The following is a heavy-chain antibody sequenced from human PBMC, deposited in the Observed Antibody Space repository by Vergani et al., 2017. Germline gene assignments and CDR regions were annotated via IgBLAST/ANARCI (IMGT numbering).Heavy chain of an antibody. V-gene: IGHV4-59*01. CDR1: GGSISSYY. CDR3: AGDSLSSGYQGWFDP. D-gene: IGHD3-22*01. CDR2: IYYSGST. Sequence: QVQLQESGPGLVKPSETLSLTCTVSGGSISSYYWSWIRQPPGKGLEWIGYIYYSGSTNYNPSLKSRVTIAVDTSKNQFSLKLSSVTAADTAVYYCAGDSLSSGYQGWFDPWGQGTLVTVSS. J-gene: IGHJ5*02.